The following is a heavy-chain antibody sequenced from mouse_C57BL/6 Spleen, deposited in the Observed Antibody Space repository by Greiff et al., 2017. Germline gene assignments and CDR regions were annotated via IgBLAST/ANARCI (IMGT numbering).Heavy chain of an antibody. Sequence: DVKLQESGPGLVKPSQSLSLTCSVTGYSITSGYYWNWIRQFPGNKLEWMGYISYDGSNNYNPSLKNRISITRDTSKNQFFLKLNSVTTEDTATYYCANNWDGGYFDYWGQGTTLTVSS. D-gene: IGHD4-1*01. J-gene: IGHJ2*01. V-gene: IGHV3-6*01. CDR3: ANNWDGGYFDY. CDR2: ISYDGSN. CDR1: GYSITSGYY.